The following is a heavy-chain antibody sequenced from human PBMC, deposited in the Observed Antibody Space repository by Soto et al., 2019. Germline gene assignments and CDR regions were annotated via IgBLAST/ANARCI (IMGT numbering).Heavy chain of an antibody. Sequence: VQLQESGPGLVKPSETLSLTCTVSGGSISSYYWSWIRQPPGKGLEWIGYIYYSGSTNYNPSLKSRVTRSADTXKNQFSLKLSSVTAADTAVYYCARADGDYVGWFDPWGQGTLVTVSS. CDR1: GGSISSYY. D-gene: IGHD4-17*01. CDR2: IYYSGST. CDR3: ARADGDYVGWFDP. V-gene: IGHV4-59*01. J-gene: IGHJ5*02.